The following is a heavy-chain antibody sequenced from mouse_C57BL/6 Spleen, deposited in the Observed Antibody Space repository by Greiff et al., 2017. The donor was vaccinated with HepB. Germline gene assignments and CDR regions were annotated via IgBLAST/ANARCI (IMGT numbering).Heavy chain of an antibody. CDR3: TRDPHYYGSSYWYFDV. V-gene: IGHV5-9-1*02. D-gene: IGHD1-1*01. Sequence: EVKVVESGEGLVKPGGSLKLSCAASGFTFSSYAMSWVRQTPEKRLEWVAYISSGGDYIYYADTVKGRFTISRDNARNTLYLQMSSLKSEDTAMYYCTRDPHYYGSSYWYFDVWGTGTTVTVSS. J-gene: IGHJ1*03. CDR2: ISSGGDYI. CDR1: GFTFSSYA.